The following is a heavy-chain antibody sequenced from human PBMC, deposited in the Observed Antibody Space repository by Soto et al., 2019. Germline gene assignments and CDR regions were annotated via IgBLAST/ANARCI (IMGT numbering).Heavy chain of an antibody. CDR3: ARGTWDLRFDP. V-gene: IGHV4-39*01. J-gene: IGHJ5*02. CDR2: IYYSGRT. D-gene: IGHD1-26*01. CDR1: GGSISSSSYY. Sequence: SETMSLSWTVSGGSISSSSYYLSWIRQAPGKGLEWIGGIYYSGRTYYNPSLNSRVIISLDTSKNQFTLRLSSVTAADTAVYYCARGTWDLRFDPWGQGTLVTVSS.